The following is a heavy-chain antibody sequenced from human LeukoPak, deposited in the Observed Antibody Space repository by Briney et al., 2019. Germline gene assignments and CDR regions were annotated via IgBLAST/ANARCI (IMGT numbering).Heavy chain of an antibody. Sequence: SETLSLTCTVSGGYISSYYWSWIRQPPGKGLEWIGYIYYSGSTKYNPSLKSRVTISVDTSKNQFSLKLSSVTAADTAVYYCARGASSSGYSSSWLSYFDYWGQGTLVTVSS. J-gene: IGHJ4*02. V-gene: IGHV4-59*01. D-gene: IGHD6-13*01. CDR1: GGYISSYY. CDR3: ARGASSSGYSSSWLSYFDY. CDR2: IYYSGST.